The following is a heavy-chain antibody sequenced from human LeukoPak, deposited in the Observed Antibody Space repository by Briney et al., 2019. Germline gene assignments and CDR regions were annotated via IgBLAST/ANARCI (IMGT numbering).Heavy chain of an antibody. V-gene: IGHV3-21*01. J-gene: IGHJ4*02. D-gene: IGHD6-6*01. Sequence: PGGSLRLSCAASGFTFSSYSMNWVRQAPGKGLEWVSSISSRSTYIYHADSVKGRFTISRDNAKNSLFLQMNSLRAEDTAVYYCVRDYNSLRPLDYWGQGNLVTVSS. CDR3: VRDYNSLRPLDY. CDR2: ISSRSTYI. CDR1: GFTFSSYS.